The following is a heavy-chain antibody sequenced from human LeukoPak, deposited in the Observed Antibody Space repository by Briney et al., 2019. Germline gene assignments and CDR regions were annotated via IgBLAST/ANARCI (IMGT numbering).Heavy chain of an antibody. D-gene: IGHD1-26*01. CDR3: AKGGGSSSLGYYFDY. Sequence: GGSLRLSCAASGFTFSNYAMSWVRQAPGKGLEWVSGISWNSGTVGFADSVRGRFTISRDNAKNSLYLQMNSLRAEDTALYYCAKGGGSSSLGYYFDYWGQGTLVTVPS. CDR2: ISWNSGTV. V-gene: IGHV3-9*01. J-gene: IGHJ4*02. CDR1: GFTFSNYA.